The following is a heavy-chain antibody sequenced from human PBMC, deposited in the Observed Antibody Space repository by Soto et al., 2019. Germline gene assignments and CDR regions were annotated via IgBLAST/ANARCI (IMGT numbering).Heavy chain of an antibody. V-gene: IGHV4-39*01. D-gene: IGHD5-12*01. CDR2: VYYTGTT. CDR3: ERPDSVYVLPSSARFAH. CDR1: GGSVSRDSYY. Sequence: QLQMQESGPGLVKPSETLSLTCTVSGGSVSRDSYYWGWVRQPPVKGLEWIGSVYYTGTTSYTPSLKSRVTISVDTSKNQLSLNLRSVTAEDTAVYYCERPDSVYVLPSSARFAHWGQGTLVTVYS. J-gene: IGHJ4*02.